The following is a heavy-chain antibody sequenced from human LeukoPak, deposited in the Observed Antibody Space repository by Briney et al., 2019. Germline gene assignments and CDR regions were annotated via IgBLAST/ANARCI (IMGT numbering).Heavy chain of an antibody. Sequence: GGSLRLSCPASGFTFNTYSMNWVRQAPGKGLEWVSSIDSSSSYIFYADSVKGRFTISRDNAKNSLYLQMNSLRAEDTAVYYCARELISSSSVLLPDYWGQGTLVTVSS. CDR1: GFTFNTYS. V-gene: IGHV3-21*01. CDR2: IDSSSSYI. D-gene: IGHD6-6*01. CDR3: ARELISSSSVLLPDY. J-gene: IGHJ4*02.